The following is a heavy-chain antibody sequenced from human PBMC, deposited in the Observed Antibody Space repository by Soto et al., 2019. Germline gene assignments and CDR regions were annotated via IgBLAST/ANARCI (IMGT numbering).Heavy chain of an antibody. CDR3: AISSNWDRPFDF. CDR1: GYTFTTYG. Sequence: ASVKVSCKASGYTFTTYGLHCVRQAPGQGLAWMGWINVGNGDTKYSQEFQGRVTITRDTSASTAYMELSSLRSEDTAVYYCAISSNWDRPFDFWGQGSLVIVSS. CDR2: INVGNGDT. V-gene: IGHV1-3*01. D-gene: IGHD4-4*01. J-gene: IGHJ4*02.